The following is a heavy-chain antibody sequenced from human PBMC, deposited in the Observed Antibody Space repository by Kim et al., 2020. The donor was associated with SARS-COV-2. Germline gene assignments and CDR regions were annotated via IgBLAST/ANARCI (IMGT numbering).Heavy chain of an antibody. J-gene: IGHJ4*02. CDR3: ARVQPPQLKYYDILTGYGYFDY. Sequence: SETLSLTCTVSGGSISSGGYYWSWIRQHPGKGLEWIGYIYYSGSTYYNPSLKSRVTISVDTSKNQFSLKLSSVTAADTAVYHCARVQPPQLKYYDILTGYGYFDYWGQGTLVTVSS. CDR1: GGSISSGGYY. D-gene: IGHD3-9*01. CDR2: IYYSGST. V-gene: IGHV4-31*03.